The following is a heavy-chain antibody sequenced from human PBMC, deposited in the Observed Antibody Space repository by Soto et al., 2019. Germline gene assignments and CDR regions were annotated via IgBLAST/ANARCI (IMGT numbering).Heavy chain of an antibody. J-gene: IGHJ6*02. Sequence: QVQLVQSGAEVKKPGSSVKVSCKASGGTFNNNAISWVRQAPGQGLEWMGGIIPILGTANYAQKFRGRVTITADESTSPGYMDMSSLRSEATAVYYCARPYDSSDYYGGGMDVWGQGTTVTVSS. V-gene: IGHV1-69*01. CDR2: IIPILGTA. CDR3: ARPYDSSDYYGGGMDV. CDR1: GGTFNNNA. D-gene: IGHD3-22*01.